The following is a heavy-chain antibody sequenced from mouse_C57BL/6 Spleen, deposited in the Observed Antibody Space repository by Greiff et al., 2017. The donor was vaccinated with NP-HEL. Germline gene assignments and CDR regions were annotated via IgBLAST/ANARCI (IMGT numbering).Heavy chain of an antibody. CDR3: ARQLGQTPFDY. CDR2: IYPRSGNT. CDR1: GYTFTSYG. Sequence: VKLQQSGAELARPGASVKLSCKASGYTFTSYGISWVKQRTGQGLEWIGEIYPRSGNTYYNEKFKGKATLTADKSSSTAYMELRSLTSEDSAVYFCARQLGQTPFDYWGQGTTLTVSS. D-gene: IGHD4-1*02. J-gene: IGHJ2*01. V-gene: IGHV1-81*01.